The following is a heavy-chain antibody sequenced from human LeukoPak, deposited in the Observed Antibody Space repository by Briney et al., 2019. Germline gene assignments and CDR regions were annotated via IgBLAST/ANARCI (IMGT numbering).Heavy chain of an antibody. CDR1: GYTFTSYG. Sequence: ASVKVSCKASGYTFTSYGISWVRQAPGQGLEWMGWISAYNGNTNYAQKLQGRVTMTTDTSTSTAYMELSSLRSEDTAVYYCATGILWFGATQGFDPWGQGTLVTVSS. D-gene: IGHD3-10*01. CDR3: ATGILWFGATQGFDP. J-gene: IGHJ5*02. CDR2: ISAYNGNT. V-gene: IGHV1-18*01.